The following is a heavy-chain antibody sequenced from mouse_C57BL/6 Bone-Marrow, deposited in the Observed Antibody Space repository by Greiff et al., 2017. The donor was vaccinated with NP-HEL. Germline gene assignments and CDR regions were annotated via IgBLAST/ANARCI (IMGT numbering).Heavy chain of an antibody. J-gene: IGHJ3*01. D-gene: IGHD2-3*01. CDR3: ARDDGYLAWFAY. Sequence: QVQLQQPGAELVKPGASVKLSCKASGYTFTSYWMHWVKQRPGRGLEWTGRIDPNSGGTKYNEKFKSKATLTVDKPSSTAYMQLSSLTSEDSAVYYCARDDGYLAWFAYWGQGTLVTVSA. V-gene: IGHV1-72*01. CDR1: GYTFTSYW. CDR2: IDPNSGGT.